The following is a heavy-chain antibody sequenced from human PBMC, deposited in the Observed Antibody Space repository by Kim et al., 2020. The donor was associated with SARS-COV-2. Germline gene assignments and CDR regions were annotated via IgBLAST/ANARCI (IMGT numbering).Heavy chain of an antibody. CDR1: GGSISTYS. V-gene: IGHV4-59*01. CDR2: IYNTGSA. D-gene: IGHD4-4*01. CDR3: ARAQSDSNSQRRWFDP. J-gene: IGHJ5*02. Sequence: SETLSLPCTVSGGSISTYSWSWIRQPPGKGLELIGYIYNTGSANYNPSLASRVTISREPSKNQFSLKLRSVTAAATAVYYCARAQSDSNSQRRWFDPCG.